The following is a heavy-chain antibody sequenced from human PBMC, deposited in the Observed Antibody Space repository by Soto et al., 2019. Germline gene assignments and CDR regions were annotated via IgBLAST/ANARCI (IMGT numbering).Heavy chain of an antibody. CDR2: IWFDGSDK. V-gene: IGHV3-33*03. Sequence: QVQLVESGGGVVQPGRSLRLSCAASGFTFSSYGMHWVRQAPGKGLEWVALIWFDGSDKYSADSVKGRFTISRDNSKNTLYLQMNSLRAEDTAVYYCAKYYYDSSGYGMDVWGQGTTVTVSS. CDR3: AKYYYDSSGYGMDV. J-gene: IGHJ6*02. CDR1: GFTFSSYG. D-gene: IGHD3-22*01.